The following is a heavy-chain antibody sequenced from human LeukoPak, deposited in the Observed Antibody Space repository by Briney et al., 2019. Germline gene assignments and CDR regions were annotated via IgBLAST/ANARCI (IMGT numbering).Heavy chain of an antibody. J-gene: IGHJ4*02. V-gene: IGHV3-13*01. CDR2: IGTRGDT. CDR1: GFTFIDYD. D-gene: IGHD6-19*01. Sequence: GGSLRLSCAASGFTFIDYDMHWVRQVIGKGLEWVSAIGTRGDTHYSGSVKGRFTISRENAESSLYLQTNSLRAEDTAVYYCARGGIQVSGIDEFDYWGQGTLVTVSS. CDR3: ARGGIQVSGIDEFDY.